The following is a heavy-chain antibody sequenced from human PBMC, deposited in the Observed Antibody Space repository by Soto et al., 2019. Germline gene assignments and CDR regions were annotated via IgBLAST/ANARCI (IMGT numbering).Heavy chain of an antibody. D-gene: IGHD3-3*01. CDR3: AKLGFLEWSTLT. CDR1: GFTFSSYG. J-gene: IGHJ4*02. V-gene: IGHV3-23*01. Sequence: GGSLRLSCAASGFTFSSYGMSWVRQAPGKGLEWVSAISGSGGSTYYADSVKGRFTISRDNSKNTLYLQMNSLRAEDTAVYYCAKLGFLEWSTLTWGQGTLVTVSS. CDR2: ISGSGGST.